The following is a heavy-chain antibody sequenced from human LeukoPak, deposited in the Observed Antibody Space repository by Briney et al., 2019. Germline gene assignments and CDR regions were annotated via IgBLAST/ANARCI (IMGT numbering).Heavy chain of an antibody. CDR2: INQDGTDK. CDR1: GLTFSGRC. CDR3: AREIVGTHKSRFDP. Sequence: GGTLRLSCVASGLTFSGRCMSWLRQAPGKGLEWVVYINQDGTDKYYVDSVKGRFTISRDNAKNSLYLQMNSLRAEDTAVYYCAREIVGTHKSRFDPWGQGTLVTVSS. J-gene: IGHJ5*02. D-gene: IGHD1-26*01. V-gene: IGHV3-7*03.